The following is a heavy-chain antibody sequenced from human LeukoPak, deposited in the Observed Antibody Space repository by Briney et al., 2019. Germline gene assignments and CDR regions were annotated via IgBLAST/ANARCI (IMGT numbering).Heavy chain of an antibody. Sequence: PGRSLRLSCAASGFIFSSYAMHWVRQAPGKGLEWVAFISYDSNNKYYADSVKGRFTISRDNSKNTLYLQMNSLRAEDTAVYYCAKADSGTYYGLGDYFDYWGQGTLVTVSS. CDR1: GFIFSSYA. V-gene: IGHV3-30*04. D-gene: IGHD1-26*01. J-gene: IGHJ4*02. CDR2: ISYDSNNK. CDR3: AKADSGTYYGLGDYFDY.